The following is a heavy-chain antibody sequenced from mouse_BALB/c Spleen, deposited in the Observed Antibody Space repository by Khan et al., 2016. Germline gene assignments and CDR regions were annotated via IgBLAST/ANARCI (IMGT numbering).Heavy chain of an antibody. D-gene: IGHD3-3*01. V-gene: IGHV3-2*02. CDR2: ISYSGRT. J-gene: IGHJ4*01. Sequence: VPLPPSGPGLVKPSQSLSLTCTVTGYSITSDYAWKWIRQFPGNKLEWMGYISYSGRTRYNPSLKSRISISRDTSKNQFFLQLNSVTTEDTATYYWARGATAVYAMDSWGQRTSVPVSS. CDR3: ARGATAVYAMDS. CDR1: GYSITSDYA.